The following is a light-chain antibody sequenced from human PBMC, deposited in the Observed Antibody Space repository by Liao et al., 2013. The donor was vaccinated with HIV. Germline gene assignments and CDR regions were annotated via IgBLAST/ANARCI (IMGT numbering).Light chain of an antibody. V-gene: IGLV3-21*01. CDR2: YET. CDR1: NIGTKS. J-gene: IGLJ2*01. Sequence: SYELTQPPSVSVAPGETATITCGGKNIGTKSVNWYQQKPGQAPVLVICYETDRPLGISERFSGSNSGNTATLTISRVEGGDEADYYCQAWDSSTVVFGGGTKLTVL. CDR3: QAWDSSTVV.